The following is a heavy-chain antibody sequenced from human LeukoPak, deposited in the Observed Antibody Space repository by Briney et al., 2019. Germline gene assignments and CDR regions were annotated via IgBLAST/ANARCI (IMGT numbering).Heavy chain of an antibody. CDR3: ASYSSATAYYYYYYMDV. D-gene: IGHD3-10*01. V-gene: IGHV1-2*02. CDR1: GYTFTGYY. CDR2: IHPNSGDT. J-gene: IGHJ6*03. Sequence: ASVTVSCKAFGYTFTGYYIHWVRQAPGPGLEWMGSIHPNSGDTKYAQKFQGRVTMTGDTSINTAYMELSGLTSDDTAVYYCASYSSATAYYYYYYMDVWGKGTTVIVSS.